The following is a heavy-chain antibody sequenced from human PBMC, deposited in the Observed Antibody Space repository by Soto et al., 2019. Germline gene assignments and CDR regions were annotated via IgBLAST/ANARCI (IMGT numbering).Heavy chain of an antibody. Sequence: PSEALSVTCSVSGGSISSNSYSWGWIRQPPGKGLEWIGYIYSSGSTNYNPSLKSRVTISVDTSKNQFSLKLSSLIAADTAVYYCARHSPPFFYGSGPWDVWGQGTTVT. J-gene: IGHJ6*02. CDR2: IYSSGST. D-gene: IGHD3-10*01. CDR1: GGSISSNSYS. CDR3: ARHSPPFFYGSGPWDV. V-gene: IGHV4-61*05.